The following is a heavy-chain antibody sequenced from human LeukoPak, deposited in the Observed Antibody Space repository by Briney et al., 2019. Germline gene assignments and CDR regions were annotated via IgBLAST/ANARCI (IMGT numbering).Heavy chain of an antibody. V-gene: IGHV3-7*01. CDR1: GFTLGSYW. CDR2: IKQDGSEI. D-gene: IGHD6-13*01. CDR3: ARDFSSWYRELDH. J-gene: IGHJ4*02. Sequence: PGGSLRLSCAASGFTLGSYWMSWVRQAPGKGLEWVANIKQDGSEIYYVDSVKGRFTISRDSANNSLYLQMNSLRAEDTAVYYCARDFSSWYRELDHWGQGTLVTVSS.